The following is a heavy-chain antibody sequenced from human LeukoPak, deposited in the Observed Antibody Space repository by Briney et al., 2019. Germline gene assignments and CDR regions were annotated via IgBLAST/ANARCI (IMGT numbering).Heavy chain of an antibody. D-gene: IGHD2/OR15-2a*01. CDR2: ISSSGSTI. Sequence: PGGSLRLSCAASGFTFSDYYMSWIRQAPGKGLEWVSYISSSGSTIYYADSVKGRFTISRDNSKNTLYLQMNSLRAGDTAVYYCAKNRVLYYMDVWGKGTTVTVSS. CDR1: GFTFSDYY. CDR3: AKNRVLYYMDV. J-gene: IGHJ6*03. V-gene: IGHV3-11*04.